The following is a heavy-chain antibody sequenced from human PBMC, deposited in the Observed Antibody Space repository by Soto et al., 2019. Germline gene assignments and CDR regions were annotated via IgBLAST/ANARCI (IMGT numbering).Heavy chain of an antibody. CDR2: ISGSGGSA. CDR3: AKDINIGGRRLGYCTNGVCYLAY. CDR1: GFTFSSYA. V-gene: IGHV3-23*01. J-gene: IGHJ4*02. Sequence: PGGSLRLSCAASGFTFSSYAMSWVRQAPGKGLEWVSAISGSGGSAYYADSVKGRFTISRDNSKNTLYLQMNSLRAEDTAVYYCAKDINIGGRRLGYCTNGVCYLAYWGQGTLVTVSS. D-gene: IGHD2-8*01.